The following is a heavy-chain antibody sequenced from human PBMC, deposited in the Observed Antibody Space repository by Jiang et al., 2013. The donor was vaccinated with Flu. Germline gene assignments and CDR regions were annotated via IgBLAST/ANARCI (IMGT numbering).Heavy chain of an antibody. CDR2: ISAYNGNT. CDR3: ARGGMITFGGVPFAFDI. CDR1: GYTFINYG. D-gene: IGHD3-16*01. V-gene: IGHV1-18*01. Sequence: SGAEVKKPGASVKVSCKASGYTFINYGISWVRQAPGQGLEWMGWISAYNGNTIYAQKLQGRVTMTTDTSTSTAYMELRSLRSDDTAVYYCARGGMITFGGVPFAFDIWGQGTMVTVSS. J-gene: IGHJ3*02.